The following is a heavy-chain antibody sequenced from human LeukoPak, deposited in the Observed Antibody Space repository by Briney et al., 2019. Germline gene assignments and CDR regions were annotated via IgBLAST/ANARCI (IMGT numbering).Heavy chain of an antibody. D-gene: IGHD3-22*01. CDR3: AKRGVVIRVILVGFHKEAYYFDS. CDR1: GFTFSNYA. Sequence: GGSLRLSCAASGFTFSNYAMSWVRQAPGKGLEWVAGISDSGGRTNYADSVKGRFTISRDNPKNTLYLQMTSLRAEDTAVYFCAKRGVVIRVILVGFHKEAYYFDSWGQGALVTVSS. V-gene: IGHV3-23*01. CDR2: ISDSGGRT. J-gene: IGHJ4*02.